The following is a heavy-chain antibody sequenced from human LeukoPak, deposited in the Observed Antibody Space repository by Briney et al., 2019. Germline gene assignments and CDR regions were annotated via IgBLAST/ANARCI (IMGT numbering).Heavy chain of an antibody. D-gene: IGHD3-3*01. Sequence: SETLSLTCTVSGGSISSSSYYWGWIRQPPGKGLEWIGSIYYSGSTYYNPSLKSRVTISVDTSKNQFSLKLGSVTAADTAVYYCARRMHPTFGVAPFDYWGQGTLVTASS. V-gene: IGHV4-39*01. CDR1: GGSISSSSYY. CDR3: ARRMHPTFGVAPFDY. CDR2: IYYSGST. J-gene: IGHJ4*02.